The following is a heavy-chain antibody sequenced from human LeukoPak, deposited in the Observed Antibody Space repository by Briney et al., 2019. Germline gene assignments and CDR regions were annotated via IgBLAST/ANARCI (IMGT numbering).Heavy chain of an antibody. D-gene: IGHD6-13*01. J-gene: IGHJ4*02. CDR3: ARAVAAAGRPYYFDY. CDR2: IYSGGST. CDR1: GFTVSSNY. Sequence: PGGSLRLSCAASGFTVSSNYMSWVRQAPGKGLEWVSIIYSGGSTYYADSVKGRFTISRDNSKNTLYLQMNGLRAEDTAVYYCARAVAAAGRPYYFDYWGQGTLVTVSS. V-gene: IGHV3-53*01.